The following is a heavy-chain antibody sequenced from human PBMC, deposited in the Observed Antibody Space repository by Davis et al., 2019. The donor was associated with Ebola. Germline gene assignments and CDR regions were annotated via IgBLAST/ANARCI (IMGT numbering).Heavy chain of an antibody. J-gene: IGHJ5*02. CDR3: AREFRSSWFDP. V-gene: IGHV4-61*01. CDR2: IYYSGST. CDR1: GGSVSSGSYY. Sequence: MPGGSLRLSCTVSGGSVSSGSYYWSWIRQPPGKGLEWIGYIYYSGSTNYNPSLKSRVTISVDTSKNQFSLKLSSVTAADTAVYYCAREFRSSWFDPWGQGTLVTVSS. D-gene: IGHD6-13*01.